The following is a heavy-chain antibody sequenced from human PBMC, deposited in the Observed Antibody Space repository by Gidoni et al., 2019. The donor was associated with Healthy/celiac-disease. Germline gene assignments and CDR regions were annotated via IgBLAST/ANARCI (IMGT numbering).Heavy chain of an antibody. CDR2: IWYDGSNK. CDR1: GFTFSRYG. Sequence: QVQLVESGGGVVQPGRSLRLSCAASGFTFSRYGMHWVRQAPGKGLEWVAVIWYDGSNKYYADSVKGRFTISRDNSKNTLYLQMNSLRAEDTAVYYCARDLERYCSSTSCYPYYYGMDVWGQGTTVTVSS. J-gene: IGHJ6*02. CDR3: ARDLERYCSSTSCYPYYYGMDV. V-gene: IGHV3-33*01. D-gene: IGHD2-2*01.